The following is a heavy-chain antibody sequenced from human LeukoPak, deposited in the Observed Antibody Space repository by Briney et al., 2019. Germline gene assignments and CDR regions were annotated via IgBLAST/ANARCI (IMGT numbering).Heavy chain of an antibody. D-gene: IGHD5-24*01. Sequence: ASVKVSCKASGYTFSDYYIHWVRQAPGQGLEWMGWITPNSGGTNYAQKFQGRVTMTRDTSISTASLELRSLRSDDTAVYYCARGVNSDFWGQGTLVTVSS. CDR1: GYTFSDYY. J-gene: IGHJ4*02. CDR3: ARGVNSDF. CDR2: ITPNSGGT. V-gene: IGHV1-2*02.